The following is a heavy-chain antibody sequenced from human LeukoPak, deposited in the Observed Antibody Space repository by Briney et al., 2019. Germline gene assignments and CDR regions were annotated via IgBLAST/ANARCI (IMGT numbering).Heavy chain of an antibody. J-gene: IGHJ4*02. V-gene: IGHV3-23*01. CDR3: ARFAVGTSCCTAVDY. D-gene: IGHD1-26*01. Sequence: GGSLGLSCAASGFTFSTYAMTWVRQAPGKGLEWVSGISTSGDRTYYADSVKGRFTISRDNSKNTLYLQMNSLRAEDTAEYYCARFAVGTSCCTAVDYWGQGTLVTVSS. CDR1: GFTFSTYA. CDR2: ISTSGDRT.